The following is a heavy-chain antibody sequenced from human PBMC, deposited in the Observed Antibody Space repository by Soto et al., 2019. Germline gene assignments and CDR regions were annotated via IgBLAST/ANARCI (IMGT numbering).Heavy chain of an antibody. J-gene: IGHJ4*02. Sequence: QVLLVQSGAEVKKPGASVKVSCKTSGYTFTGYYIHWVRQAPGQGREWMGWINPKSGGTYYAQKFQVRGRMTWDTSNITAYMELSMLTSDATAVYYCARAGSGPILGTGPHFDYWGQGALVTVSS. D-gene: IGHD1-26*01. CDR3: ARAGSGPILGTGPHFDY. CDR2: INPKSGGT. V-gene: IGHV1-2*02. CDR1: GYTFTGYY.